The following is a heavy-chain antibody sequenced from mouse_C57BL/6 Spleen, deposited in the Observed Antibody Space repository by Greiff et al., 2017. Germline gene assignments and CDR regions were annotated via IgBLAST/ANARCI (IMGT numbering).Heavy chain of an antibody. CDR1: GYAFTNYL. CDR3: ARLGNYTAMDY. CDR2: INPGSGGP. V-gene: IGHV1-54*01. D-gene: IGHD2-1*01. Sequence: VQLQQSGAELVRPGTSVKVSCKASGYAFTNYLIEWVKQRPGQGLEWIGVINPGSGGPNYNEKFKGKATLTADKSSSTAYMQLSSLTSEDSAVYFCARLGNYTAMDYWGQGTSVTVSS. J-gene: IGHJ4*01.